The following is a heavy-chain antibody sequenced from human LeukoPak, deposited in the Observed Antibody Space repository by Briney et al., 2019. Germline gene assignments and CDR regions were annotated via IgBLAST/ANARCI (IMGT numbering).Heavy chain of an antibody. V-gene: IGHV4-38-2*01. CDR2: IYHTGST. J-gene: IGHJ4*02. CDR1: GYSISSGYF. D-gene: IGHD3-22*01. Sequence: SETLSLTCAVSGYSISSGYFWAWIRQPPGEGLEWIGTIYHTGSTNYNPSLESRVTISADTSKNHFSLRLTSVTAADTALYYCARGSTSGYYHALSDYWGQGTLLTVSS. CDR3: ARGSTSGYYHALSDY.